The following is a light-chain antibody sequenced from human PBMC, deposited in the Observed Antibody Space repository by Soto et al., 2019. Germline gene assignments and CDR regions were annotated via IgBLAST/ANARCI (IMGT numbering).Light chain of an antibody. CDR2: DAS. CDR1: QSVSYY. J-gene: IGKJ1*01. CDR3: QHLGSWPGT. Sequence: EIVLTQSPATLSLSPGESATLSCRASQSVSYYLAWYQQKPGQAPRLLIYDASNRATGIPARFSGSGSGTAFTLTISSLEPEDFAVYDCQHLGSWPGTFCQGTEVDI. V-gene: IGKV3-11*01.